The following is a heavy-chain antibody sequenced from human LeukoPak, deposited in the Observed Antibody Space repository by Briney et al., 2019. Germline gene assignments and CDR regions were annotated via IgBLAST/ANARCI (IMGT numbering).Heavy chain of an antibody. V-gene: IGHV3-7*03. D-gene: IGHD3-22*01. J-gene: IGHJ4*02. CDR3: ARAPYYSHVEFYFDY. CDR1: GFTFSSYW. Sequence: GGSLRLSCVVSGFTFSSYWMSWVRQAPGQGLEWVANMKQDGSERYYVDSVKGRFTISRDNAKNSLYLQMNSLRAEDTAVYYCARAPYYSHVEFYFDYWGQGTLVTVSS. CDR2: MKQDGSER.